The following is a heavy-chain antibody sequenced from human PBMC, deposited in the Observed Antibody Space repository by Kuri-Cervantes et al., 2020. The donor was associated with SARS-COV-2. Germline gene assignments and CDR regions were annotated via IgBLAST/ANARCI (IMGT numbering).Heavy chain of an antibody. J-gene: IGHJ6*03. V-gene: IGHV3-66*01. CDR2: IYRCGST. D-gene: IGHD2-15*01. Sequence: ETLSLTCAVSGFTFSSYAMSWVRQAPGKGLEWVSLIYRCGSTYYADSVKGRFTIPRDNSKNTLYLQMNSLRAEDTAVYYCARDGVADYYYYYMDVWGKGTLVTVSS. CDR3: ARDGVADYYYYYMDV. CDR1: GFTFSSYA.